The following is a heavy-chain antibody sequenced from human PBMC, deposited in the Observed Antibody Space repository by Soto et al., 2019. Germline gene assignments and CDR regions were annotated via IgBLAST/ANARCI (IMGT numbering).Heavy chain of an antibody. CDR3: ARGNGYSYYYYYMDV. J-gene: IGHJ6*03. V-gene: IGHV1-8*01. Sequence: ASVKVSCKASGYTFTSYDINWVRQATGQGLEWMGWMNPNSDNTGYAQKFQGRVTMTRNTSISTAYMELSSLRSEDTAVYYCARGNGYSYYYYYMDVWGKGTTVTVSS. CDR2: MNPNSDNT. CDR1: GYTFTSYD. D-gene: IGHD6-13*01.